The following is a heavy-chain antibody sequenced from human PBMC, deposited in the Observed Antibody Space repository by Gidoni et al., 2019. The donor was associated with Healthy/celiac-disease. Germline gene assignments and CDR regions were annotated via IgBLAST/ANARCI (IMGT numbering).Heavy chain of an antibody. CDR1: GYRFTSYW. Sequence: EVQLVQSGAEVTKHGESLKISCKGSGYRFTSYWLGWVRQMPGKGLEWMGIIYPGDSDTRYSPSFQGQVTISADKSISTAYLQWSSLKASDTAMYYCARHYDSNGLYYYYGMDVWGQGTTVTVSS. CDR3: ARHYDSNGLYYYYGMDV. CDR2: IYPGDSDT. V-gene: IGHV5-51*01. D-gene: IGHD3-22*01. J-gene: IGHJ6*02.